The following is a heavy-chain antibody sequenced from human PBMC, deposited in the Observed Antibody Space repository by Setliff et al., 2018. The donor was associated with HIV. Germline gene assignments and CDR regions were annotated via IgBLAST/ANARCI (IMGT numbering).Heavy chain of an antibody. Sequence: SETLSLTCTVSDDSISSNYWSWIRQSAGKGLEWVGRIYTGGRTNYNPSLKSRVTMSVDTSKNQISLKLSSVTAADTAVYYCAQLGMVDDFDYWGQGTLVTVSS. CDR1: DDSISSNY. CDR3: AQLGMVDDFDY. CDR2: IYTGGRT. J-gene: IGHJ4*02. D-gene: IGHD1-1*01. V-gene: IGHV4-4*07.